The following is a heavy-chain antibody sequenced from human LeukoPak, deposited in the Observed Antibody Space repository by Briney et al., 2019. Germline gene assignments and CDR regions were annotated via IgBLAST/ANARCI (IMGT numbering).Heavy chain of an antibody. D-gene: IGHD6-6*01. Sequence: ASVKVSCKASGGTFSSYAISWVRQAPGQGLEWMGGIIPIFGTANCAQKFQGRVTITTDESTSTAYMELSSLRSEDTAVYYCARCIGYSSSSRNGLDNYYYYMDVWGKGTTVTVS. CDR1: GGTFSSYA. CDR2: IIPIFGTA. CDR3: ARCIGYSSSSRNGLDNYYYYMDV. J-gene: IGHJ6*03. V-gene: IGHV1-69*05.